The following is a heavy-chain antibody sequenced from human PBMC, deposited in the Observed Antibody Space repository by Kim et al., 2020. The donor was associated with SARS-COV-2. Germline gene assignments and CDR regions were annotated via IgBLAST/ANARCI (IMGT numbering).Heavy chain of an antibody. J-gene: IGHJ6*02. Sequence: VKCRFTVSRDNAKNSLYLQMNSLRDEDTAVYYCARGFSDLGYYYSGLDVWGQGTTVTVSS. CDR3: ARGFSDLGYYYSGLDV. V-gene: IGHV3-48*02. D-gene: IGHD3-10*01.